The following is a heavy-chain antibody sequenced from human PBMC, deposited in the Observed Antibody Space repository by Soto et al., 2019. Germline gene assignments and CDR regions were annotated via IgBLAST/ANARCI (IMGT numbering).Heavy chain of an antibody. Sequence: KESGPTLVKPTQTLTLTCTCSGFSLSTSGVGVGWIRQPPGKALEWLALIYWNDDKRYSPSLKSRLTITKDTSKNQVVLTMTNLDPVDTATYYCVHSVRGYCSSTSCLNWFDPWCQGTLVTVSS. J-gene: IGHJ5*02. D-gene: IGHD2-2*01. CDR1: GFSLSTSGVG. V-gene: IGHV2-5*01. CDR3: VHSVRGYCSSTSCLNWFDP. CDR2: IYWNDDK.